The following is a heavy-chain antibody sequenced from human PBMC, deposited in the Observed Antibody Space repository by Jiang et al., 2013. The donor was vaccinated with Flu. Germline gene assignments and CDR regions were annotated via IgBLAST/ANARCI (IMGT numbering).Heavy chain of an antibody. J-gene: IGHJ3*02. Sequence: GAEVKKPGASVKVSCKASGYTFTGYYIHWVRQAPGQGLEWMGWINPNTGGAIYAQLFEGRVTVTRDTSISTTYMELSRLKSDDTAVYYCARSYGADAFDIWGQGTVVTV. V-gene: IGHV1-2*02. CDR3: ARSYGADAFDI. D-gene: IGHD3-10*01. CDR2: INPNTGGA. CDR1: GYTFTGYY.